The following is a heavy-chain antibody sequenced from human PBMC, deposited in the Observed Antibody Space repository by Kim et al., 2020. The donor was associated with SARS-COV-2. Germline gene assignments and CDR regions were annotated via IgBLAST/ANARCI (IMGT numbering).Heavy chain of an antibody. CDR3: ARDNMGSYDY. J-gene: IGHJ4*02. V-gene: IGHV3-72*01. CDR2: YTT. D-gene: IGHD1-26*01. Sequence: YTTKHDASVKGRFTISRNDSKNTLYLQMNSLKTEDTAVYYCARDNMGSYDYWGQGTLVTVSS.